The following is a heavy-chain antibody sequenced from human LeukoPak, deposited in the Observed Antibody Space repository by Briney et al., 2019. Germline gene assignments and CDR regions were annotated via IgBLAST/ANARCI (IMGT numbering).Heavy chain of an antibody. Sequence: SETLSLTCAVYGGSFSGYYWSRICQPPGKGLEWIGEINHSGSTNYNPSLVSRVTISVDTSKNQFSLKLSSVTAADTAVYYCARDYDVLTAYPPTQLFDPWGQGTLVTVSS. J-gene: IGHJ5*02. V-gene: IGHV4-34*01. CDR3: ARDYDVLTAYPPTQLFDP. CDR1: GGSFSGYY. D-gene: IGHD3-9*01. CDR2: INHSGST.